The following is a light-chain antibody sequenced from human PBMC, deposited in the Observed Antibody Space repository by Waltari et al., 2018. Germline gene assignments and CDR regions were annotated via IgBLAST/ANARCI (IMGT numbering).Light chain of an antibody. CDR3: QSYDSSLSGSV. Sequence: QSVLTQPPSVYGPPGQRVTISCTGSSSNIGAGYDVHWYQQLPGTAPKLLIYGNSNRPSGVPDRFSGSKSGTSASLAITGLQAEDEADYYCQSYDSSLSGSVFGGGTKLTVL. J-gene: IGLJ2*01. CDR2: GNS. CDR1: SSNIGAGYD. V-gene: IGLV1-40*01.